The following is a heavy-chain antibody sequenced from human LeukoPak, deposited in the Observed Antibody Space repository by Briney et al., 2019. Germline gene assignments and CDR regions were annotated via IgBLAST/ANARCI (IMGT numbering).Heavy chain of an antibody. CDR2: IRKEDDNYIT. J-gene: IGHJ4*02. CDR3: ARVYSSGWEVSDY. V-gene: IGHV3-72*01. CDR1: GFSFSDHY. D-gene: IGHD6-19*01. Sequence: GGSLRLSCAASGFSFSDHYMDWARQAPGKGLEWVGRIRKEDDNYITQYAASVKDRFTISRDDSKSSLYLHMNSLKVEDTALYYCARVYSSGWEVSDYWGQGTLVTVSS.